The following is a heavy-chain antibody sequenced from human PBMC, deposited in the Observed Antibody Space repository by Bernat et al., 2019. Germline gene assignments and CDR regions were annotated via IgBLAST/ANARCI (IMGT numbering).Heavy chain of an antibody. D-gene: IGHD5-18*01. CDR2: IKQDGSEK. CDR3: VGPIVYSYGRFYPDY. V-gene: IGHV3-7*02. CDR1: GFIFSSYW. J-gene: IGHJ4*02. Sequence: EVQLVESGGGLVQPGGSLRLSCVASGFIFSSYWMSWVRQAPGKGREWVANIKQDGSEKYYVDSVKGRFTISRDNAKNSLFLQMNSLRAEDTAVYYCVGPIVYSYGRFYPDYWGQGTQVTVSS.